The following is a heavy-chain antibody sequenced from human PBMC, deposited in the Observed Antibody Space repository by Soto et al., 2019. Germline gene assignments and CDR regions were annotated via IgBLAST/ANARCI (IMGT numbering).Heavy chain of an antibody. CDR2: LFWSNDV. CDR3: THGRNGYSDSVAEFDY. V-gene: IGHV2-5*01. CDR1: GFSLRSPGVG. Sequence: QITLKESGPTLVKPTQTLTLTCTLSGFSLRSPGVGAGCIRQTPGKTLEWLALLFWSNDVRYSPSLRSRLTITKDTSKNQVVLTMTNVDPVDTGTYSCTHGRNGYSDSVAEFDYWGQGTLVSVSS. J-gene: IGHJ4*02. D-gene: IGHD4-17*01.